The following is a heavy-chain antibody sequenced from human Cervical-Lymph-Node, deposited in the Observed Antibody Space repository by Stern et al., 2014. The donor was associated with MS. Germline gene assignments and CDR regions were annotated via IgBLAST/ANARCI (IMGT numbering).Heavy chain of an antibody. D-gene: IGHD4-23*01. Sequence: EDQLVESGAEVKKPGESLNISCKGLGYDFTRYWIGWVRQKPGKGLEWMGIIYPGDSDTRYSPSFRGQVSISADKSHTTAYLQWSSLKASDTAIYYCARLRGLGGLRYWGQGTLISVSS. CDR2: IYPGDSDT. CDR3: ARLRGLGGLRY. J-gene: IGHJ4*02. CDR1: GYDFTRYW. V-gene: IGHV5-51*03.